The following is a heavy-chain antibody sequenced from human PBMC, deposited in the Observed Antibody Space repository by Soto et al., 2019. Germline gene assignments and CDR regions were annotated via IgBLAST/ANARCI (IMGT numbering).Heavy chain of an antibody. CDR1: GGSISSSSYY. V-gene: IGHV4-39*01. Sequence: SETLSLTCTVSGGSISSSSYYWGWIRQPPGKGLEWIGSIYYSGSTYYNTSLKSRVTISVDTSKNQFSLKLSSVTAADTAVYYCARLYGGNSMYFDYWGQGTLVTVSS. J-gene: IGHJ4*02. D-gene: IGHD2-21*02. CDR3: ARLYGGNSMYFDY. CDR2: IYYSGST.